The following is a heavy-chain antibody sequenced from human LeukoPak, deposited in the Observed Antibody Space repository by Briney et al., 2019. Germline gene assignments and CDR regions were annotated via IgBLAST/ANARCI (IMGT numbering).Heavy chain of an antibody. CDR1: GGSISGSSYY. CDR2: IYYSGST. CDR3: ASRPSGYSNPLFDY. J-gene: IGHJ4*02. D-gene: IGHD6-13*01. Sequence: SETLSLTCTVSGGSISGSSYYWGWIRQPPGKGLEWIGSIYYSGSTYYNPSLKSRVTISVDTSKNQFSLKRSSVTAADTAVYYSASRPSGYSNPLFDYWGQGTLVTVSS. V-gene: IGHV4-39*01.